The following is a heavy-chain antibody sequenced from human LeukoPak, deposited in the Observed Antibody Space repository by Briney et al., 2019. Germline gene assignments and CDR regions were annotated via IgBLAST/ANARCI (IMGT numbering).Heavy chain of an antibody. D-gene: IGHD2-2*03. CDR2: IYPGDSNT. CDR3: ASGYCSRATCQEWFGP. J-gene: IGHJ5*02. Sequence: GESLKISCKGSGFRSTTYWLAWVRPMAGKGLEWMGIIYPGDSNTRYSPSFQGQVTISADKSIRTAYLQWSSLKAADTAMYYCASGYCSRATCQEWFGPWGQGTLVTVSS. V-gene: IGHV5-51*01. CDR1: GFRSTTYW.